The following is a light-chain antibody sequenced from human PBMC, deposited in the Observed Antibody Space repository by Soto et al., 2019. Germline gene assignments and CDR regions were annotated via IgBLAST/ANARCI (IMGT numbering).Light chain of an antibody. CDR1: SSNIGAGYD. J-gene: IGLJ2*01. CDR2: GNS. V-gene: IGLV1-40*01. Sequence: QSVLTQPPSVSGAPGQSVTISCTGSSSNIGAGYDVHWYQQLPGTAPKLLIYGNSNRPSGVPDRFSGSKSGTSASLAITGLQAEDEADYYCQSYDSSLSGSRVVFGGGTKLTVL. CDR3: QSYDSSLSGSRVV.